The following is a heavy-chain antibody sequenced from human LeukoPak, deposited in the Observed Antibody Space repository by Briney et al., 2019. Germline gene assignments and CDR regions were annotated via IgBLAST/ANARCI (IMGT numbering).Heavy chain of an antibody. J-gene: IGHJ4*02. CDR1: GGSFSGYY. CDR3: ARHEVYCSSTSCYSYFDY. D-gene: IGHD2-2*01. CDR2: INHSGST. V-gene: IGHV4-34*01. Sequence: SETLSLTCAVYGGSFSGYYWSWIRQPPGKGLEWIGEINHSGSTNYNPSLKSRVTISVDTSKNQFSLKLSSVTAADTAVYYCARHEVYCSSTSCYSYFDYWGQGTLVTASS.